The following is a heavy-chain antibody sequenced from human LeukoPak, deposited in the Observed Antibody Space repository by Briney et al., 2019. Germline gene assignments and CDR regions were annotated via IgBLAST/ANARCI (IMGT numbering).Heavy chain of an antibody. Sequence: SETLSLTCAVYGGSFSGYYWSWIRQPPGKGLEWIGEINHSGSTNYNPSLKSRVTISVDTSKNQFSLKLSSVTAADTAVYYCARDRTGNYGDLPGYWGQGTLVTVSS. V-gene: IGHV4-34*01. J-gene: IGHJ4*02. CDR2: INHSGST. CDR1: GGSFSGYY. D-gene: IGHD4-17*01. CDR3: ARDRTGNYGDLPGY.